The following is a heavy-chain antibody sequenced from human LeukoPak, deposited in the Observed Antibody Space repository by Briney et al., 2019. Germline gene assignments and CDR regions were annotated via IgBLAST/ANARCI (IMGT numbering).Heavy chain of an antibody. V-gene: IGHV1-69*13. CDR3: ASRSTYYDFWSGCWPDY. CDR1: GGTFSSYA. Sequence: SVKVSCKASGGTFSSYAISWVRQAPGQGLEWMGGIIPIFGTANYAQKFQGRVTITADESTSTAYMELSSLRSEDTAVYYCASRSTYYDFWSGCWPDYWGQGTLVTVSS. D-gene: IGHD3-3*01. J-gene: IGHJ4*02. CDR2: IIPIFGTA.